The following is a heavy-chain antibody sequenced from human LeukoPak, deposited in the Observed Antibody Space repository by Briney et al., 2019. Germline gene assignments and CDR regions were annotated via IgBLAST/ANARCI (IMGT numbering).Heavy chain of an antibody. CDR1: GYTFTSYY. CDR2: INPSGGST. V-gene: IGHV1-46*01. Sequence: AASVKVSCKASGYTFTSYYMHWVRQAPGQGLEWMGIINPSGGSTSYAQKFQGRVTMTRNTSISTAYMELSSLRSEDTAVYYCARVGSHCSSTSCSGVNFDYWGQGTLVTVSS. J-gene: IGHJ4*02. D-gene: IGHD2-2*01. CDR3: ARVGSHCSSTSCSGVNFDY.